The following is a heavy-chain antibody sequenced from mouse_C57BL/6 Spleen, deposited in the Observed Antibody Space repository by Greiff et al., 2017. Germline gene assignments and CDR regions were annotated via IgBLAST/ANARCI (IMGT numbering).Heavy chain of an antibody. CDR3: ARLFLTTVVADFDY. V-gene: IGHV1-64*01. D-gene: IGHD1-1*01. Sequence: VQLQQPGAELVQPGASVKLSCTASGYTFTSYWMHWVKQRPGQGLEWIGMIHPNSGSTNYNEKFKGKATLTVDKSSSTAYMQLSSLTSEDSAVYYCARLFLTTVVADFDYWGQGTTLTVSS. CDR2: IHPNSGST. CDR1: GYTFTSYW. J-gene: IGHJ2*01.